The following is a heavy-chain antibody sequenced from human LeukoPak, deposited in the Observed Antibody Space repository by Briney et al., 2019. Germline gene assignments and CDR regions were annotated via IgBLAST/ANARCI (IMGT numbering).Heavy chain of an antibody. Sequence: PSETLSLTCTVSGGSISSYYWSWIRQPPGKGLEWIGYVYYSGSTNYNPSLKSRVTISVDTSKNQFSLKLSSVTAADTAVYYCATVDTAMEAFDIWGQGTMVTVSS. V-gene: IGHV4-59*01. J-gene: IGHJ3*02. D-gene: IGHD5-18*01. CDR2: VYYSGST. CDR3: ATVDTAMEAFDI. CDR1: GGSISSYY.